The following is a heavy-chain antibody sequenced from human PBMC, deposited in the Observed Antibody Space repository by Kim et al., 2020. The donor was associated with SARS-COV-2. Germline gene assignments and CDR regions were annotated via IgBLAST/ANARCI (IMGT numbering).Heavy chain of an antibody. D-gene: IGHD2-15*01. V-gene: IGHV3-30*10. CDR1: GFTFSLYA. J-gene: IGHJ6*02. CDR3: GRLGFCSGGGCYYYGMDV. CDR2: ISYDGSAK. Sequence: GGSLRLSCAASGFTFSLYAIHWVRQAPGKGLEWVAAISYDGSAKHYIDSVKGRFTISRDNSKNTVFLQLNSLRDEDTAVYYCGRLGFCSGGGCYYYGMDVWGQGTLVTVSS.